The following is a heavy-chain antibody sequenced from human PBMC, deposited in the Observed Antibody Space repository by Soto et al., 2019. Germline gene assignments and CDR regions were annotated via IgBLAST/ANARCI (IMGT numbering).Heavy chain of an antibody. CDR1: GASISRGEYY. Sequence: PSETLSLTCTVSGASISRGEYYWSWIRQPPGKGLEWIGYIYYSGSTYYNPSLKSQVTISVDTSKNQFSLKLSSVTAADTAVYYCASLPYGMDVWGQGTTVTVSS. CDR2: IYYSGST. V-gene: IGHV4-30-4*01. CDR3: ASLPYGMDV. J-gene: IGHJ6*02.